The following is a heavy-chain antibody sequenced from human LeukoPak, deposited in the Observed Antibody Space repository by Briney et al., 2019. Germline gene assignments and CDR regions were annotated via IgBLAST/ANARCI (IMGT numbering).Heavy chain of an antibody. J-gene: IGHJ4*02. D-gene: IGHD4-17*01. CDR3: VRDSGDGDYEPLDS. CDR2: INSDGTLM. Sequence: GGSLRLSCAASGFTFSSYWMHWVRQAPGKGLVWVSRINSDGTLMSYADSVKGRFTISRDNAKNTLYLQMNSLRAEDTAVYYCVRDSGDGDYEPLDSWGQGTLVTVSS. V-gene: IGHV3-74*01. CDR1: GFTFSSYW.